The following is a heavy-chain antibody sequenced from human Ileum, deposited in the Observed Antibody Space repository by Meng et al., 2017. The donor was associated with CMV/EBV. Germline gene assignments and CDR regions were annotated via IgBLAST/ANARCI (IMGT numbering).Heavy chain of an antibody. V-gene: IGHV3-74*01. CDR2: INIDGSSA. J-gene: IGHJ4*01. D-gene: IGHD2/OR15-2a*01. CDR1: GFSFSSYW. Sequence: GESLKISCAASGFSFSSYWMHWVRQAPGKGPVWVARINIDGSSATYVDTVKGRFTVSRDNAKNTLYLQMNSLRAEDTAVYYCARDNRNMQALCDYWGHGTLVTVSS. CDR3: ARDNRNMQALCDY.